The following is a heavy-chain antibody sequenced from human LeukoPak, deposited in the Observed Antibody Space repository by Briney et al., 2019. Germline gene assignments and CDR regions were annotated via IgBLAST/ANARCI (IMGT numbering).Heavy chain of an antibody. CDR2: IYYSGST. J-gene: IGHJ5*02. CDR1: GGSVSSGSYY. Sequence: SETLSLTCTVSGGSVSSGSYYWSWIRQPPGKGLEWIGYIYYSGSTNYNPSLKSRVTISVDTSKNQFSLKLSSVTAADTAVYYCATVGATGWFDPWGQGTLVTVSS. D-gene: IGHD1-26*01. CDR3: ATVGATGWFDP. V-gene: IGHV4-61*01.